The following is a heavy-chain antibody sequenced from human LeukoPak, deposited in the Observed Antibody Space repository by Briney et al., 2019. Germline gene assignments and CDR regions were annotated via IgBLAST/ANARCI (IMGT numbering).Heavy chain of an antibody. V-gene: IGHV3-48*04. J-gene: IGHJ4*02. CDR2: ISSSGSTI. CDR1: GFTFSSYS. D-gene: IGHD3-10*02. Sequence: GGSLRLSCAASGFTFSSYSMNWVRQAPGKGLEWVSYISSSGSTIYYADSVKGRFTISRDNAKNSLYLQMNSLRAEDTAVYYCASESRVRGVIIDDYWGQGTLVTVSS. CDR3: ASESRVRGVIIDDY.